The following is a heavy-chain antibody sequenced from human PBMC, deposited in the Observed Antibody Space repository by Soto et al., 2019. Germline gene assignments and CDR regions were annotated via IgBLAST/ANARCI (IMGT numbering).Heavy chain of an antibody. J-gene: IGHJ2*01. CDR3: ARPLWRNDYNWGYCDL. V-gene: IGHV3-30-3*01. Sequence: QVQLVESGGGVVQPGRSLRLSCAASGFTFSSYAMHWVRQAPGKGLEWVAVISYDGSNKYYADSVKGRFTISRDNSKNTLNLQMNSLRAEDTAVYYCARPLWRNDYNWGYCDLWGRGTLVTVSS. CDR1: GFTFSSYA. D-gene: IGHD4-4*01. CDR2: ISYDGSNK.